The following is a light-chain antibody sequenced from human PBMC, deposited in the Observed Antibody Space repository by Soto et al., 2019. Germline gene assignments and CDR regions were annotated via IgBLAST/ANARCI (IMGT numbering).Light chain of an antibody. J-gene: IGKJ4*01. V-gene: IGKV1-39*01. Sequence: DIQMTQSPSSLSAFVGDRVTITCRASQSISSFLNWYQHKPGEAPKLLIYAASSLHSGVPARFSGSGSGTHFTLTISSLQPEDFAAYYCQQTYSTPLTFGGGTKVEIK. CDR1: QSISSF. CDR2: AAS. CDR3: QQTYSTPLT.